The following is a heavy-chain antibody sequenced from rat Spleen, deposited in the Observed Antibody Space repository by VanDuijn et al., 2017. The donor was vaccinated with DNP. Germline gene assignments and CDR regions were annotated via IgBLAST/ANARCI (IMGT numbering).Heavy chain of an antibody. CDR2: ISTGGGNT. CDR1: GFTFSNYY. V-gene: IGHV5S11*01. Sequence: EVQLVESGGGLVQPGRSMKLSCAASGFTFSNYYMAWVRQAPTKGLEWVAAISTGGGNTYYRDSVKGRFTISRYNAKSTLYLQMDSLRSEETATYFCAKNSGYYFDYWGQGVMVTVSS. D-gene: IGHD4-3*01. CDR3: AKNSGYYFDY. J-gene: IGHJ2*01.